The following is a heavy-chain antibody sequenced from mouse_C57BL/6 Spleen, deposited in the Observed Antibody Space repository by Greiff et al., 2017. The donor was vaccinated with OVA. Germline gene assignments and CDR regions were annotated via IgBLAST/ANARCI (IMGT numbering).Heavy chain of an antibody. Sequence: VQLQQSGPELVKPGASVKISCKASGYAFSSSWMNWVKQRPGTGLEWIGRIYPGDGDTNYNGKFKGKATLTADKSSSTAYMQLSSLTSEDSAVYCCARASYENYYAMDYWGQGTSVTVSS. CDR2: IYPGDGDT. CDR1: GYAFSSSW. J-gene: IGHJ4*01. V-gene: IGHV1-82*01. CDR3: ARASYENYYAMDY. D-gene: IGHD1-1*01.